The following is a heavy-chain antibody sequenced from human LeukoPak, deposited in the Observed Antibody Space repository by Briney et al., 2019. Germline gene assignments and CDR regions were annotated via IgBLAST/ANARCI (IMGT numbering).Heavy chain of an antibody. CDR2: IYHSGST. CDR1: GYSISSGYY. D-gene: IGHD3-10*01. V-gene: IGHV4-38-2*02. CDR3: ARLITNVLLWFGELLSPNTYYFDY. J-gene: IGHJ4*02. Sequence: PSETLSLTCTVSGYSISSGYYWGWIRQPPGKGLEWIGSIYHSGSTYYNPSLKGRVTISVDTSKNQFSLKLSSVTAADTAVYYCARLITNVLLWFGELLSPNTYYFDYWGQGTLVTVSS.